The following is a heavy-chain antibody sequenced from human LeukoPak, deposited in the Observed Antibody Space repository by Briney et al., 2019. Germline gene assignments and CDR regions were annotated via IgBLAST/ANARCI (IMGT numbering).Heavy chain of an antibody. J-gene: IGHJ4*02. D-gene: IGHD3-10*01. V-gene: IGHV3-30*18. CDR3: AKDMVRGVGLDY. Sequence: GGSLRLSCAASGFTFSSYGMHWARQAPGKGLEWVAVISYDGSNKYYADSVKGRFTISRDNSKNTLYLQMNSLRAEDTAVYYCAKDMVRGVGLDYWGREPWSPSPQ. CDR2: ISYDGSNK. CDR1: GFTFSSYG.